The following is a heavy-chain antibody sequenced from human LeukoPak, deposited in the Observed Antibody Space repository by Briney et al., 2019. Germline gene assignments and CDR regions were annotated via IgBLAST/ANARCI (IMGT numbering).Heavy chain of an antibody. D-gene: IGHD6-19*01. J-gene: IGHJ4*02. V-gene: IGHV3-30*02. CDR1: GFSFSSYG. CDR3: AKDGVGTSAWRI. Sequence: GGSLRLSCVASGFSFSSYGMHWVRQAPGKGPEWEAFIRYDGSDKYYAESVKGRFTITRDNSKSTLYLQMNSLRVEDTATYYCAKDGVGTSAWRIWGQGALVTVAS. CDR2: IRYDGSDK.